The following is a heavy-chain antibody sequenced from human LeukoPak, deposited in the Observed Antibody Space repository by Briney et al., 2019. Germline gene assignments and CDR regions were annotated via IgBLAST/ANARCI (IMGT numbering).Heavy chain of an antibody. V-gene: IGHV4-34*01. CDR3: ARGTALGPYFDY. CDR2: INHSGST. Sequence: SETLSLTCAVYGGSFSGYYWSWICQPPGKGLEWIGEINHSGSTNYNPSLKSRVTISVDTSKNQFSLKLSSVTAADTAVYYCARGTALGPYFDYWGQGTLVTVSS. D-gene: IGHD7-27*01. J-gene: IGHJ4*02. CDR1: GGSFSGYY.